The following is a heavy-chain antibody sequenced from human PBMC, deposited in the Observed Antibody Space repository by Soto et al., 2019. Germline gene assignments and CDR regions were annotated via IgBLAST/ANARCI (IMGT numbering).Heavy chain of an antibody. Sequence: QVQLVESGGGVVQPGRSLRLSCAASGFTFSSYGMHWVHQAPGKGLEWVAVISYDGSNKYYADSVKGRFTISRDNSKNTLYLQMNSLRAEDTAVYYCAKGECSSTSCYVYYYYMDVWGKGTTVTVSS. V-gene: IGHV3-30*18. D-gene: IGHD2-2*01. CDR3: AKGECSSTSCYVYYYYMDV. J-gene: IGHJ6*03. CDR1: GFTFSSYG. CDR2: ISYDGSNK.